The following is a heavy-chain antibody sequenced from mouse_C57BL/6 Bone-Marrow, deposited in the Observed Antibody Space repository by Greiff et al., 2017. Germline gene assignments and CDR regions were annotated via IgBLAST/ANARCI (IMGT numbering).Heavy chain of an antibody. J-gene: IGHJ2*01. CDR1: GFNIKDDY. CDR3: TTSYYGYDVGY. D-gene: IGHD2-2*01. Sequence: VQLKQSGAELVRPGASVKLSCTASGFNIKDDYMHWVKQRPEQGLEWIGWIDPENGDTEYASKFQGKATITADTSSNTAYLQLSSLTSEDTAVYYCTTSYYGYDVGYWGQGTTLTVSS. V-gene: IGHV14-4*01. CDR2: IDPENGDT.